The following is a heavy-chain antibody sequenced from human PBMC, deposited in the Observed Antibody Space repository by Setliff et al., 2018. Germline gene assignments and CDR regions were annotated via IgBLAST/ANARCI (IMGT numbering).Heavy chain of an antibody. Sequence: PSETLSRTCTVARGSISNNAYYWAWIRQPPGKGPERIGSTYNSGNTFYNPSLGSRLTISGDTSKNQLSLKLSSVTAADTAVYYCARRIVGAVDGFDIWGQGTMVTVSS. CDR3: ARRIVGAVDGFDI. J-gene: IGHJ3*02. V-gene: IGHV4-39*01. CDR2: TYNSGNT. D-gene: IGHD1-26*01. CDR1: RGSISNNAYY.